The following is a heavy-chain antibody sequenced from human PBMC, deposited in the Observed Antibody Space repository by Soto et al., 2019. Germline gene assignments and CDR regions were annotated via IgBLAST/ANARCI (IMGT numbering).Heavy chain of an antibody. D-gene: IGHD3-3*01. CDR3: ARLGTRQILEWLFRRALDY. V-gene: IGHV4-34*01. Sequence: SETLSLPCAVYGGSFSCYCWSWIRQPPGKGLEWIGEINHSGSTNYNPSLKSRVTISVDTSKNQFSLKLSSVTAADTAVYYCARLGTRQILEWLFRRALDYWGQGTLVTVSS. CDR1: GGSFSCYC. J-gene: IGHJ4*02. CDR2: INHSGST.